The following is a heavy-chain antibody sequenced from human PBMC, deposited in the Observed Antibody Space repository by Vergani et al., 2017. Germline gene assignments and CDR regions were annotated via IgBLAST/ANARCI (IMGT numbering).Heavy chain of an antibody. CDR2: ISTYNGNT. J-gene: IGHJ5*02. CDR1: GYTFTSYG. D-gene: IGHD3-10*01. CDR3: ARDPLIITMVRGVIDGWFDP. Sequence: QVQLVQSGAEVKKPGASVKVSCKTSGYTFTSYGISWVRQAPGQGLEWMGWISTYNGNTNYAQKLQGRVTMTTDTSTSTVYMELRSLRSDDTAVYYCARDPLIITMVRGVIDGWFDPWGQGTLVTVSS. V-gene: IGHV1-18*01.